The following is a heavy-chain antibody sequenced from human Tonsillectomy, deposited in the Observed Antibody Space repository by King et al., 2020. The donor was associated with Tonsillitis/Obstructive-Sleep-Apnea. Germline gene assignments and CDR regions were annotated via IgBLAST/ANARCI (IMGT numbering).Heavy chain of an antibody. V-gene: IGHV3-64D*06. CDR3: VKKGPVGDCGNYYYDS. CDR2: ASNNVGTT. Sequence: VQLVESGGGLVQPGGSLTLSCSASGFTFSSYVMYWVRQAPGKGLEYVSAASNNVGTTYYADSVKGRFAISTDNSKNTLYLQMSSLRVEDTAVYYCVKKGPVGDCGNYYYDSWGQGTLVTVSS. CDR1: GFTFSSYV. D-gene: IGHD2-21*01. J-gene: IGHJ4*02.